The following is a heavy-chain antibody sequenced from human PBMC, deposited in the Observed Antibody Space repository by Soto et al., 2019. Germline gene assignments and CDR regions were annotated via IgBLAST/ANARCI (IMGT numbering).Heavy chain of an antibody. CDR2: INHSGST. J-gene: IGHJ4*02. V-gene: IGHV4-34*01. D-gene: IGHD2-21*01. CDR1: GGSFSGYY. CDR3: ARLRTAYCGGDCYVY. Sequence: SETLSLPCAVYGGSFSGYYWSWIRQPPGKGLEWIGEINHSGSTNYNPSLKSRVTISVDTSKNQFSLKLSSVTAADTAVYYCARLRTAYCGGDCYVYWGQGTLVTVSS.